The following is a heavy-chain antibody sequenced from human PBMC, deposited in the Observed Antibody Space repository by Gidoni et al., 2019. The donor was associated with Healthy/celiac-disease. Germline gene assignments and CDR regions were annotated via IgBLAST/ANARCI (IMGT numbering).Heavy chain of an antibody. CDR1: GFSLSTSGVG. V-gene: IGHV2-5*01. CDR3: AHSLWFGEALVYYYYGMDV. Sequence: QITLKESGPTLVKPTQTLTLTCTFSGFSLSTSGVGVGWIRQPPGKALEWLALIYWNDDKRYSPSLKSRLTITKDTSKNQVVLTMTNMDPVDTATYYCAHSLWFGEALVYYYYGMDVWGQGTTVTVSS. D-gene: IGHD3-10*01. CDR2: IYWNDDK. J-gene: IGHJ6*02.